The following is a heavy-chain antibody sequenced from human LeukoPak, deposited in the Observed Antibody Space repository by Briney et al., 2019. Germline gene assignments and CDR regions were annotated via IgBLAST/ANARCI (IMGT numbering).Heavy chain of an antibody. V-gene: IGHV1-69*04. J-gene: IGHJ4*02. CDR1: GGTFSSYA. Sequence: SVKVSCKASGGTFSSYAISWVRQAPGQGLERMGRIIPILGIANYAQKFQGRVTITADKSTSTAYMELSSLRSEDTAVYYCASYSPSSGSFLFDYWGQGTLVTVSS. CDR3: ASYSPSSGSFLFDY. D-gene: IGHD1-26*01. CDR2: IIPILGIA.